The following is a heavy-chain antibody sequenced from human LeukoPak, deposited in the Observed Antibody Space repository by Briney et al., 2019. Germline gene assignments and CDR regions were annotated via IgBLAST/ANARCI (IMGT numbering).Heavy chain of an antibody. CDR2: ISGSGGST. D-gene: IGHD2-21*02. J-gene: IGHJ4*02. Sequence: PGGSLRLSCAASGFTFSSYAMSWVRQAPGKGLEWVSAISGSGGSTYYADSVKGRFTISRDNSKNTLYLQMNSLRAEDTAVYYCAKAYCGGDCYPLVNPHYFDYWGQGTLVTVSS. CDR1: GFTFSSYA. CDR3: AKAYCGGDCYPLVNPHYFDY. V-gene: IGHV3-23*01.